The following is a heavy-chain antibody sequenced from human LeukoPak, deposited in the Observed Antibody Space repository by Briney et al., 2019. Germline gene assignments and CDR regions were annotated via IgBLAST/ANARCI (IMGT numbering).Heavy chain of an antibody. V-gene: IGHV4-59*08. J-gene: IGHJ4*02. Sequence: SETLSLTCTVSGGSISSYYWSWIRQPPGKGLEWIGYIYYSGSTNYNPSLKSRVTISVDTSKNQFSLKLSSVTAADTAVYYCARRCSSTSCHAGFDYWGQGTLVTVSS. CDR3: ARRCSSTSCHAGFDY. CDR1: GGSISSYY. D-gene: IGHD2-2*01. CDR2: IYYSGST.